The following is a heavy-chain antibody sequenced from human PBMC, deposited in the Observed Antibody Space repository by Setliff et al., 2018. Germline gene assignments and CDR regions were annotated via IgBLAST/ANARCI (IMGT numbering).Heavy chain of an antibody. CDR2: VDHSGNT. V-gene: IGHV4-39*02. CDR1: GDSISRSTYY. J-gene: IGHJ4*02. D-gene: IGHD3-22*01. CDR3: ARRDSTGYYGYSFDF. Sequence: SETLSLTCTVSGDSISRSTYYWGWIRQSPGKGLDWIGTVDHSGNTFYNPSLKSRVTISVGTSKNHFSLKLTSVSAADTAVYYCARRDSTGYYGYSFDFWGQGTLVTVSS.